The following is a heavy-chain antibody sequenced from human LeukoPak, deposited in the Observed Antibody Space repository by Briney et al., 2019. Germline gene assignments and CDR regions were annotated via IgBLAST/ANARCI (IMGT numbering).Heavy chain of an antibody. D-gene: IGHD3-16*01. V-gene: IGHV6-1*01. Sequence: SQTLSLTCAISGDSISRNTITWNWIRQSPSRGLEWLGRTYYRSKWNNDYAGSVKSRIIINPDTSENQFSLQLSSVTPEDTAVYFCARAPSGGWYFDLWGRGTLVTVST. CDR1: GDSISRNTIT. CDR2: TYYRSKWNN. CDR3: ARAPSGGWYFDL. J-gene: IGHJ2*01.